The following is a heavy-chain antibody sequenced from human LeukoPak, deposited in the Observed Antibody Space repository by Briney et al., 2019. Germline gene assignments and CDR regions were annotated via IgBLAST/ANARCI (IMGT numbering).Heavy chain of an antibody. J-gene: IGHJ4*01. CDR2: IIPIFGTA. Sequence: ASVKVSCKASGGTFSSYAISWVRQAPGQGLEWMGGIIPIFGTANYAQKFQGRVTITADESTSTAYMELSSLRSEDTAVYYCASEQYSYGLSYFDHWGQEPWSPSPQ. V-gene: IGHV1-69*13. CDR1: GGTFSSYA. CDR3: ASEQYSYGLSYFDH. D-gene: IGHD5-18*01.